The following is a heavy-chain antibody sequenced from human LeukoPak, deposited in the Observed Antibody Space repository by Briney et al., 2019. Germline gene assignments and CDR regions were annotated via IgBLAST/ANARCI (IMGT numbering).Heavy chain of an antibody. CDR3: ARGKTLYGGNHLWYFDL. V-gene: IGHV3-11*06. Sequence: RAGGSLRLSCAASGFTFSDYYMSWIRQAPGKGLEWVSYISSSSSYTNYADSVKGRFIISRDNAKNSLYLQMNSLRPEDTAVYYCARGKTLYGGNHLWYFDLWGPGTLVTVSS. D-gene: IGHD4-23*01. CDR1: GFTFSDYY. CDR2: ISSSSSYT. J-gene: IGHJ2*01.